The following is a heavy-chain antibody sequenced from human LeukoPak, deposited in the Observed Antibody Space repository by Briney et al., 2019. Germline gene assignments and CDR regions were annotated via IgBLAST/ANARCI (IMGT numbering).Heavy chain of an antibody. D-gene: IGHD6-13*01. V-gene: IGHV3-23*01. CDR3: AKKSGIAAAGDSDY. CDR2: ISGSGGST. Sequence: GGSLRLSCAASGFTFSSYAMSWVRQAPGEGLKWVSAISGSGGSTYYADSVKGRFTISRDNSKNTLYLQMNSLRAEDTAVYYCAKKSGIAAAGDSDYWGQGTLVTVSS. J-gene: IGHJ4*02. CDR1: GFTFSSYA.